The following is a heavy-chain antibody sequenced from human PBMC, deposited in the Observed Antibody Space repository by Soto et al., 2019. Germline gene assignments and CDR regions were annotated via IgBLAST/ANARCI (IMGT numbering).Heavy chain of an antibody. CDR3: ARMESFGSLNWFDP. V-gene: IGHV1-8*01. J-gene: IGHJ5*02. CDR1: GYTFTNND. Sequence: ASVKVSCKASGYTFTNNDVSWVRQATGQGLEWMGWMNPGSGDTGYAQKFQGRVTMTSDISIATAYMELNSLTSEDTVIYYCARMESFGSLNWFDPWGQGTLVTVSS. CDR2: MNPGSGDT. D-gene: IGHD5-18*01.